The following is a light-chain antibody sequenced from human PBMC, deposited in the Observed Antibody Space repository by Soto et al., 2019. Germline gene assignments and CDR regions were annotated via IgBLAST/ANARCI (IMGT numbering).Light chain of an antibody. V-gene: IGLV1-44*01. J-gene: IGLJ1*01. CDR1: SSNIRSNT. CDR3: AAWDDSLNGDV. Sequence: QLVLTQPPSASGTPGQRVTISCSGSSSNIRSNTVNWYQQLPGTAPKLLIYSNNQRPSGVPDRFSGSKSGTSASLAISGLQSEDEADYYCAAWDDSLNGDVFGTGTKLTVL. CDR2: SNN.